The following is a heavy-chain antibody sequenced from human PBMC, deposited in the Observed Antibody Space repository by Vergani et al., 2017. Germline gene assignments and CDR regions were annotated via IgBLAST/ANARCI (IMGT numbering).Heavy chain of an antibody. Sequence: QVQLVQSGAEVKKPGASVKVSCKASGYTFSTYGISWVRQAPGQGLEWMGWISAYNGNTNYPEKFQGRLTMTTDTSTRTAYMELRSLRSDDTAVYYCARHKEQLVPGNYYYYYYMDVWGKGTTVTVSS. CDR2: ISAYNGNT. D-gene: IGHD6-13*01. CDR3: ARHKEQLVPGNYYYYYYMDV. V-gene: IGHV1-18*01. CDR1: GYTFSTYG. J-gene: IGHJ6*03.